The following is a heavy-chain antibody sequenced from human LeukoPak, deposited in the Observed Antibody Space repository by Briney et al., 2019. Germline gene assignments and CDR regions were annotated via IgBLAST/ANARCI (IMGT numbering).Heavy chain of an antibody. V-gene: IGHV3-74*01. J-gene: IGHJ4*02. CDR1: GFTFSGYW. D-gene: IGHD7-27*01. CDR2: INSDGSST. CDR3: ARHLGTYSDH. Sequence: GGSLRLSCAASGFTFSGYWMYWVRQAPGKGLVWVSLINSDGSSTNYADSVKGGFTISRDNAKNTLYLQVNSLRADDTAVYYCARHLGTYSDHWGQGTLVTVSS.